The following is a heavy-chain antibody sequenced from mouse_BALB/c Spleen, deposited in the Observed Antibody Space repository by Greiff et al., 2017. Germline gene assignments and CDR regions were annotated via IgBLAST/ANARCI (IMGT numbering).Heavy chain of an antibody. CDR3: ARAGQLGRDY. CDR2: ISYDGSN. Sequence: EVQLQQSGPGLVKPSQSLSLTCSVTGYSITSGYYWNWIRQFPGNKLEWMGYISYDGSNNYNPSLKNRISITRDTSKNQFFLKLNSVTTEDTATYYCARAGQLGRDYWGQGTTLTVSS. CDR1: GYSITSGYY. D-gene: IGHD4-1*02. V-gene: IGHV3-6*02. J-gene: IGHJ2*01.